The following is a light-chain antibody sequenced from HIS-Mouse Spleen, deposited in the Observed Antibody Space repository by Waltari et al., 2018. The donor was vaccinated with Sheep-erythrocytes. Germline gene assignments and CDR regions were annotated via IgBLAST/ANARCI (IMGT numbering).Light chain of an antibody. V-gene: IGKV2-28*01. J-gene: IGKJ2*01. CDR2: LGS. CDR1: QSLLHSNGYNY. Sequence: DIVMTQSPLSLPVTSGPPASIPCRSSQSLLHSNGYNYLDWYLQKPGQSPQLLIYLGSNRASGVPDRFSGSGSGTDFTLKISRVEAEDVGVYYCMQALQTPYTFGQGTKLEIK. CDR3: MQALQTPYT.